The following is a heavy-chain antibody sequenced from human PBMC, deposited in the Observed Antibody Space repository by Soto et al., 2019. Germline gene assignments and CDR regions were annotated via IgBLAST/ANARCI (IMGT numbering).Heavy chain of an antibody. CDR2: IYYSGST. CDR1: GGSISSGGYY. CDR3: ARDRCSSTSCYYYYGMDV. D-gene: IGHD2-2*01. J-gene: IGHJ6*02. V-gene: IGHV4-31*03. Sequence: ASETLSLTCTVSGGSISSGGYYWSWIRQHPGKGLEWIGYIYYSGSTYYNPSLKSRVTISVDTSKNQFSLKLSSVTAADTAVYYCARDRCSSTSCYYYYGMDVWGQGTTVTVSS.